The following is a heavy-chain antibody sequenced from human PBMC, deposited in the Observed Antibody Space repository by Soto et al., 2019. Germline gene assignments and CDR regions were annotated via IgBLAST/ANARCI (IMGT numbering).Heavy chain of an antibody. CDR3: AGEYSSSSLFYYSGMDV. D-gene: IGHD6-6*01. V-gene: IGHV3-30*03. Sequence: GGSLRLSCAASGFTFSSYGMHWVRQAPGKGLEWVAVISYDGSNKYYADSVKGRFTISRDNSKNTLYLQMNSLRAEDTAVYYCAGEYSSSSLFYYSGMDVWGQGTTVTVSS. J-gene: IGHJ6*02. CDR1: GFTFSSYG. CDR2: ISYDGSNK.